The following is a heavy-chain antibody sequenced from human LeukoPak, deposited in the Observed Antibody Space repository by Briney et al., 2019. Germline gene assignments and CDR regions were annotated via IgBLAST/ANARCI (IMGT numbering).Heavy chain of an antibody. D-gene: IGHD1-26*01. J-gene: IGHJ4*02. Sequence: SETLSLTCAVYGGSFSGYYWSWIRQPPGKGLEWIGEINHSGSTNYNPSLKSRVTISVDTSKNQFSLKLSSVTAADTAVYYCARRGVGATDFDYWGQGTLVTVSS. V-gene: IGHV4-34*01. CDR1: GGSFSGYY. CDR2: INHSGST. CDR3: ARRGVGATDFDY.